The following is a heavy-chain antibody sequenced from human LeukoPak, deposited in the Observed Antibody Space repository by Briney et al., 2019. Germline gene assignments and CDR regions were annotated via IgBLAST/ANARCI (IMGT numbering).Heavy chain of an antibody. Sequence: PSQTLSLTCTVSGGSISSYYWSWIRQPPGKGLEWIGYIYYSGSTNYNPSLKSRVTISVDTSKNQFSLKLSSVTAADTAVYYCARDHAGTDYFDYWGQGTLVTVSS. V-gene: IGHV4-59*01. CDR1: GGSISSYY. CDR2: IYYSGST. D-gene: IGHD6-13*01. J-gene: IGHJ4*02. CDR3: ARDHAGTDYFDY.